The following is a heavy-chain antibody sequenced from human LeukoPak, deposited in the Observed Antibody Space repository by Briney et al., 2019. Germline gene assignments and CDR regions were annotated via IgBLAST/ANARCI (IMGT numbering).Heavy chain of an antibody. J-gene: IGHJ3*02. CDR1: GFTFSSYA. CDR3: AKALDSHYYGPGGAFDI. Sequence: PGGSLRLSCAASGFTFSSYAMSWVRQAPGKGLEWVSAISGSGGSTYYADSVKGRFTISRDNSKNTLYLQMNSLRAEDTAVYYCAKALDSHYYGPGGAFDIWGQGTMVTVSS. V-gene: IGHV3-23*01. D-gene: IGHD3-10*01. CDR2: ISGSGGST.